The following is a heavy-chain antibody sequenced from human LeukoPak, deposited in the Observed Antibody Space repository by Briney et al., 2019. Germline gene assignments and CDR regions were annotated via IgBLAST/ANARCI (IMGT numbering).Heavy chain of an antibody. CDR3: ARYSGYDRFSDY. Sequence: ASVKVSCKASGYTFTSYGISWVRQAPGQGLEWMGWISAYNGNTNYAQKLQGRVTMTTDTSTSTAYVELRSLRSDDTAVYYCARYSGYDRFSDYWGQGTLVTVSS. CDR2: ISAYNGNT. D-gene: IGHD5-12*01. V-gene: IGHV1-18*01. CDR1: GYTFTSYG. J-gene: IGHJ4*02.